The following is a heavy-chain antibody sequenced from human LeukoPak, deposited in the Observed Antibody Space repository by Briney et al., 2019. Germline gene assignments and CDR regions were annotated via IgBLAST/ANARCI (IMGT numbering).Heavy chain of an antibody. CDR2: IYCSGST. D-gene: IGHD2-2*01. Sequence: SETLSLTCTVSGGSMSSYYWSWSRQPPGKGLEWIGYIYCSGSTNYNPSLKSRVTISVDTSKNQFSLKLSSVTAADTAVYYCARVRKGCSCTSCYQSFVYWGQGTLVTVSS. CDR3: ARVRKGCSCTSCYQSFVY. CDR1: GGSMSSYY. J-gene: IGHJ4*02. V-gene: IGHV4-59*01.